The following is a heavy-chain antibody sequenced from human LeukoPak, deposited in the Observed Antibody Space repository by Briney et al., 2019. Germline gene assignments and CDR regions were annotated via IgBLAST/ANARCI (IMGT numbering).Heavy chain of an antibody. D-gene: IGHD4-23*01. J-gene: IGHJ5*02. Sequence: ASVKVSCKASGYTFASYDINWVRQATGQGLEWMGWMSPNSDNTGYAQKFQGRVTFTRDTSISTAYMELRSLTSEDTAVYYCARDYGGSSGWFDPWGQGTLVTVSS. CDR1: GYTFASYD. CDR2: MSPNSDNT. CDR3: ARDYGGSSGWFDP. V-gene: IGHV1-8*01.